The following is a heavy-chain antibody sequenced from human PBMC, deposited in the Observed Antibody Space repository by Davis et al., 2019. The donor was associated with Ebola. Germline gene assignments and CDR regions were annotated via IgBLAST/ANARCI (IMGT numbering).Heavy chain of an antibody. J-gene: IGHJ6*02. D-gene: IGHD2-21*01. CDR2: ISYDGSNK. Sequence: GESLKISCAASGFTFSSYGMHWVRQAPGKGLEWVAVISYDGSNKYYADSVKGRFTISRDNSKNTLHLQMNSLRAEDTAVYYCARGGPYSYYYYYGMDVWGQGTTVTVSS. V-gene: IGHV3-30*03. CDR3: ARGGPYSYYYYYGMDV. CDR1: GFTFSSYG.